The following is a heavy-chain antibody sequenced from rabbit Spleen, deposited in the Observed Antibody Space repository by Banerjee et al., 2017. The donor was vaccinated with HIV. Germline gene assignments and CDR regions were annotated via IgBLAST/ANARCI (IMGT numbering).Heavy chain of an antibody. V-gene: IGHV1S40*01. J-gene: IGHJ4*01. CDR3: ARDVDTIYFRFSL. CDR2: IYISGGST. Sequence: QSVVESGGGLVQPGGSLTLTCTASGFDLSSYYYMCWVRQAPGKGLEWIACIYISGGSTYYASWAKGRFTISETSSTTVTLQMTSLTAADTATYFCARDVDTIYFRFSLWGQGTLVTVS. CDR1: GFDLSSYYY. D-gene: IGHD1-1*01.